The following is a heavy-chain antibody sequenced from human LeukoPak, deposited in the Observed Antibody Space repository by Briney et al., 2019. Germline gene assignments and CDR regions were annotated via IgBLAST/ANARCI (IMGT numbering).Heavy chain of an antibody. CDR2: IIPIFGTA. V-gene: IGHV1-69*13. CDR3: ARAGSSGWPIPDY. J-gene: IGHJ4*02. D-gene: IGHD6-19*01. Sequence: SVKVSCKASGGTFSSYAISWVRQAPGRGLEWMGGIIPIFGTANYAQKFQGRVTITADESTSTAYMELSSLRSEDTAVYYCARAGSSGWPIPDYWGQGTLVTVSS. CDR1: GGTFSSYA.